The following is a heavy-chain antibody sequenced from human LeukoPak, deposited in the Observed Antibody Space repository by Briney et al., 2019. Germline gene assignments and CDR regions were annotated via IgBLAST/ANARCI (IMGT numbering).Heavy chain of an antibody. D-gene: IGHD3-9*01. CDR1: GYTFTSYD. CDR3: ARGEAMHYDILTGYRNYYMDV. V-gene: IGHV1-8*01. Sequence: ASVKVSCKASGYTFTSYDINWVRQAPGQGLEWMGWMNPNSGNTVYAQKFQGRVTMTRNTSISTAYMELSSLRSEDTAVYYCARGEAMHYDILTGYRNYYMDVWGKGTTVTVSS. CDR2: MNPNSGNT. J-gene: IGHJ6*03.